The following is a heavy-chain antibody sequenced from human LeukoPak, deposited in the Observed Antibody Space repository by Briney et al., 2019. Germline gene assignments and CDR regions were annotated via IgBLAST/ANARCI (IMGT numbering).Heavy chain of an antibody. J-gene: IGHJ4*02. CDR3: ARHLSSGWYPYFDY. CDR2: IYSSGSI. D-gene: IGHD6-19*01. V-gene: IGHV4-59*08. CDR1: GGSISGFY. Sequence: PSETLSLTCTVSGGSISGFYWSWIRQPPGQGLEWIGDIYSSGSINYNPSLKSRVTISVDTSENQFSLNLSSVTAADTAVYYCARHLSSGWYPYFDYWGQGTLVTVSS.